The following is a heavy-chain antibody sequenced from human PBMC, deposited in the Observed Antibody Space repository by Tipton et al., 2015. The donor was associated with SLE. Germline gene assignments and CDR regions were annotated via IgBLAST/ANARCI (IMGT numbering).Heavy chain of an antibody. V-gene: IGHV4-61*09. CDR1: GGSISSGSYY. Sequence: TLSLTCTVSGGSISSGSYYWSWIRQPAGKGLEWIGYIYTSGSTNYNPSLKSRVTISVDTSKNQFSLKLSSVTAADTAVYYCARGGKYYYDSSGYPAFDIWGQGTMVTVSS. D-gene: IGHD3-22*01. J-gene: IGHJ3*02. CDR3: ARGGKYYYDSSGYPAFDI. CDR2: IYTSGST.